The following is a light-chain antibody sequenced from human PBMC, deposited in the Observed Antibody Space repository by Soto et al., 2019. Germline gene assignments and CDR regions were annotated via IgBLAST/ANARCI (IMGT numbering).Light chain of an antibody. Sequence: EIVLTQSPATLSLSPGERATLSYRASQSVSSNYLAWYQQKPGQAPRLLIYGASSRATGIPDRFSGSGSGTDFTLTINRLDPEDFAVYYCQQYGSSPITFGQGTRLEIK. J-gene: IGKJ5*01. V-gene: IGKV3-20*01. CDR3: QQYGSSPIT. CDR1: QSVSSNY. CDR2: GAS.